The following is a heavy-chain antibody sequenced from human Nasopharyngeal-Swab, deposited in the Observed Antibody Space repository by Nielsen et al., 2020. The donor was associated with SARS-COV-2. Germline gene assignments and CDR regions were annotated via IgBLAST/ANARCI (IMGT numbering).Heavy chain of an antibody. Sequence: GESLKISCVASGFTFGDYSMTWVRQTTGKGLEWVSSISPISTYIYYTDPVKGRFTLSRDNFKTSLYLEMQSLRAEDTAVYYCARDPGSTLLYYYYYMDVWGKGTTVTVSS. CDR3: ARDPGSTLLYYYYYMDV. D-gene: IGHD2-15*01. CDR2: ISPISTYI. V-gene: IGHV3-21*01. CDR1: GFTFGDYS. J-gene: IGHJ6*03.